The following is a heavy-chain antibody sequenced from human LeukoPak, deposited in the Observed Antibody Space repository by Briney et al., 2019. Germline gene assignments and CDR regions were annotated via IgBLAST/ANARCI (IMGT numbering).Heavy chain of an antibody. CDR3: ATHSITMIVVVTLDY. CDR2: ISGSGGST. V-gene: IGHV3-23*01. CDR1: GFTFSSYA. D-gene: IGHD3-22*01. J-gene: IGHJ4*02. Sequence: GGSLRLSCAASGFTFSSYAMSWVRQAPGKGLEWVSAISGSGGSTYYADSVKGGFTISRDNSKNTLYLQMNSLRAEDTAVYYRATHSITMIVVVTLDYWGQGTLVTVSS.